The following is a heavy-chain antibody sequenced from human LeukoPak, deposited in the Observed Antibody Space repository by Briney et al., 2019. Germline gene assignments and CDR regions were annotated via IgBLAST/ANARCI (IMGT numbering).Heavy chain of an antibody. D-gene: IGHD3-10*01. CDR1: GYTFTSYG. CDR2: ISAYNGNT. V-gene: IGHV1-18*01. Sequence: GASVKVSCKASGYTFTSYGIGWVRQAPGQGLEWMGWISAYNGNTNYAQKLQGRVTMTTDTSTSTAYMELRSLRSEDTAVYYCAIGSDYYSFEYWGQGTLVTVSS. J-gene: IGHJ4*02. CDR3: AIGSDYYSFEY.